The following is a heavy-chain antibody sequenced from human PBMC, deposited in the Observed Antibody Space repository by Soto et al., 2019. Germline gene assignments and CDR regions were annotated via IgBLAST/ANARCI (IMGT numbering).Heavy chain of an antibody. CDR3: ARRYGDCFDY. Sequence: SETLSLTCTVSGGSISSYYWSWIRQPPGKGLEWIGYIYYSGSTNYNPSLKSRVTISVDTSKNQFSLKLSSVTAADTAVYYCARRYGDCFDYWGQGILVTVSS. J-gene: IGHJ4*02. D-gene: IGHD4-17*01. CDR2: IYYSGST. CDR1: GGSISSYY. V-gene: IGHV4-59*08.